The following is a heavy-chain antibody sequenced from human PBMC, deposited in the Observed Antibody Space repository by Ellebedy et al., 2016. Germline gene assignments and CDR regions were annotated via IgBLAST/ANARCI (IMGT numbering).Heavy chain of an antibody. CDR1: GFSLSSPEMA. D-gene: IGHD4-17*01. J-gene: IGHJ5*02. CDR2: IYWDDDK. V-gene: IGHV2-5*02. Sequence: SGPTLVXPTHTLTLTCSFSGFSLSSPEMAVAWIRQPPGRALEWLALIYWDDDKRYNPSLKNRLTVTKDTSKNQVVLTMTNVDPVDTATYYCAHKAYGDYVSFWFDPWGPGTLVTVSS. CDR3: AHKAYGDYVSFWFDP.